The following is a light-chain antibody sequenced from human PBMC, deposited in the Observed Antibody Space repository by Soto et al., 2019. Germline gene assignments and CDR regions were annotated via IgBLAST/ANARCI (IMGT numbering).Light chain of an antibody. CDR3: LLVYSGIVD. Sequence: QAVVTQEPSLTVSPGGTVTLTCGSSTGAVTSGHYPYWFQQKPGQAPKTLIYDTTNKHSWSPARFSGSLLGGKAALTLSGAQPEDEADYYCLLVYSGIVDFGGGTKLTVL. CDR1: TGAVTSGHY. CDR2: DTT. V-gene: IGLV7-46*01. J-gene: IGLJ2*01.